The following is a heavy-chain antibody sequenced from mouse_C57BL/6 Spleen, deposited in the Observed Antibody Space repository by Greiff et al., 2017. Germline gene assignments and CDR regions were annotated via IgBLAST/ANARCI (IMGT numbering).Heavy chain of an antibody. CDR2: IYPGDGDT. V-gene: IGHV1-82*01. Sequence: VQLQQSGPELVKPGASVKISCKASGYAFSSSWMNWVKQRPGKGLEWIGRIYPGDGDTNYNGKFKGKATLTADKSSSTAYMQLSSLTSEDSAVYFCARPKIYYDYNYAMDYWGQGTSVTVSS. CDR1: GYAFSSSW. J-gene: IGHJ4*01. D-gene: IGHD2-4*01. CDR3: ARPKIYYDYNYAMDY.